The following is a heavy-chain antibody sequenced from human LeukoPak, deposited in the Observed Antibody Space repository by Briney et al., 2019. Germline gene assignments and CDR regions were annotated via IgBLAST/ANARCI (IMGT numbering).Heavy chain of an antibody. CDR2: ITGTADKT. D-gene: IGHD3-10*01. J-gene: IGHJ4*02. CDR3: ARDREYFGRTIKY. CDR1: GFTFTNYV. Sequence: GESLRLSCAASGFTFTNYVMNWVRQAPGKGLEWVSSITGTADKTYDADSVKGRFTISRDNSKNTVDLQMDDLRRDDTARYYCARDREYFGRTIKYWGQGILVTVSS. V-gene: IGHV3-23*01.